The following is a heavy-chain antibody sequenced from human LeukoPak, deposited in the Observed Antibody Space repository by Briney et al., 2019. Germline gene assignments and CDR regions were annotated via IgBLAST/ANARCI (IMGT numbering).Heavy chain of an antibody. V-gene: IGHV4-59*01. J-gene: IGHJ3*02. CDR2: IYYSGST. D-gene: IGHD3-22*01. Sequence: SETLSLTCTVSGGSISSYYWSWIRQPPGKGLEWIGYIYYSGSTNYNPSLKSRVTISVDTSKNQFSLKLSSVTAADTAVYYCARRSGYYDTKNAFDIWGQGTMVTVSS. CDR3: ARRSGYYDTKNAFDI. CDR1: GGSISSYY.